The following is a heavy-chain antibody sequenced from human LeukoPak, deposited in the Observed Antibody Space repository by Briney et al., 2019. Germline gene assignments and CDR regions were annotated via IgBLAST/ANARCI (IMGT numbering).Heavy chain of an antibody. Sequence: GGSLRLSCAASGFTVSSNYMSWVRQAPGKGLEWVSVIYSGGSTYYADSVKGRFTISRDNSKNTLYLQMNSLRAGDTAVYYCASDQSHDAFDIWGQGTMVTVSS. CDR1: GFTVSSNY. J-gene: IGHJ3*02. V-gene: IGHV3-66*01. CDR2: IYSGGST. CDR3: ASDQSHDAFDI.